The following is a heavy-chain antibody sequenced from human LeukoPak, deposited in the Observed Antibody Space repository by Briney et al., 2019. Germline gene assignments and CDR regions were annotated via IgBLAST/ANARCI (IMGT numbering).Heavy chain of an antibody. CDR3: ARDRGTVVGWYYFDY. J-gene: IGHJ4*02. CDR2: IYYSGST. V-gene: IGHV4-31*03. Sequence: PSETLSLTCSVSGYSISSGGYYWSWIRQHPGKGLEWIGYIYYSGSTYYNPSLKSRVTISVDTSKNQFSLKLSSVTAADTAVYYCARDRGTVVGWYYFDYWGQGTLVTVSS. D-gene: IGHD4-23*01. CDR1: GYSISSGGYY.